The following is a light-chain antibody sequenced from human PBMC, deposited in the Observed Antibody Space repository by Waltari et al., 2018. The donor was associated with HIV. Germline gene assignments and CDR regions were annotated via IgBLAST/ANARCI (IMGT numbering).Light chain of an antibody. CDR3: QQYYTLRST. V-gene: IGKV4-1*01. J-gene: IGKJ4*01. CDR1: RTVPYNRNY. Sequence: DIVMTQSPDSLAVSLGARATVTCTSRRTVPYNRNYLAGYQQKPGQPPKVLIYWASTRAIGVPDRFSGSGSGTDFSLTISRVQADDVAIYYCQQYYTLRSTFGGGTKIEI. CDR2: WAS.